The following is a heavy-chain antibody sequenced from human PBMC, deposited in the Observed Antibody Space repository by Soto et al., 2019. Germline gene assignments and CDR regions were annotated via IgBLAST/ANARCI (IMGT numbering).Heavy chain of an antibody. Sequence: SETLSRNCAVYGGSFSGYYWSWIRQPPGKGLEWIGEINHSGSTNYNPSLKSRVTISVDTSKNQFSLKLSSVTAADTAVYYCARADVVVPAAISRPYYFDYWGQGTLVTVSS. V-gene: IGHV4-34*01. CDR1: GGSFSGYY. D-gene: IGHD2-2*02. CDR2: INHSGST. J-gene: IGHJ4*02. CDR3: ARADVVVPAAISRPYYFDY.